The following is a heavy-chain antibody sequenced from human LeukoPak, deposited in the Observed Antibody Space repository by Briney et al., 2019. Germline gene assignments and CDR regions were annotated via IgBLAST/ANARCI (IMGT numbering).Heavy chain of an antibody. CDR1: GYTFTGYY. J-gene: IGHJ3*02. D-gene: IGHD6-13*01. V-gene: IGHV1-2*02. CDR2: INPNSGGT. CDR3: ARGWYRSSRVPFGAFDI. Sequence: ASVKVSCKASGYTFTGYYMHWVRQAPGQGLEWMGWINPNSGGTNYAQKFQDRVTMTRDTSISTAYMDLSRLRSNDTDVYYCARGWYRSSRVPFGAFDIRGQGTMVTVSS.